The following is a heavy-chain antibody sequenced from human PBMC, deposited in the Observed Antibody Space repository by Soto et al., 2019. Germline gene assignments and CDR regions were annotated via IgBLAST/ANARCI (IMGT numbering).Heavy chain of an antibody. V-gene: IGHV1-18*01. Sequence: ASVKVSCKASGYTFTSCGISWVRQAPGQGLEWMGWISAYNGNTNYAQKLQGRVTMTTDTSTSTAYMELRSLRSDDTAVYYSGSTYYNPSLKSRVTISVDTSKNQFSLKLSSVTAADTAVYYCARDSLLGYCTNGVCYISGYYYGMDVWGQGTTVTVSS. CDR3: GSTYYNPSLKSRVTISVDTSKNQFSLKLSSVTAADTAVYYCARDSLLGYCTNGVCYISGYYYGMDV. CDR2: ISAYNGNT. J-gene: IGHJ6*02. D-gene: IGHD2-21*02. CDR1: GYTFTSCG.